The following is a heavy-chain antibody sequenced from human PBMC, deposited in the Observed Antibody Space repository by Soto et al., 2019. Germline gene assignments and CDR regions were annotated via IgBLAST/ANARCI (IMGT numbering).Heavy chain of an antibody. CDR1: GGSISSGGYF. V-gene: IGHV4-31*03. D-gene: IGHD3-3*01. CDR2: IYYSGST. J-gene: IGHJ5*02. CDR3: ATEQAWSGYYVSSPVDH. Sequence: SETLSLTCTVSGGSISSGGYFWSWIRQHPGKGLEWIGYIYYSGSTYYNPSLKSRVTISVDTSKNQFSLKLSSVAAADTAVYYCATEQAWSGYYVSSPVDHCGQGTLVTVSS.